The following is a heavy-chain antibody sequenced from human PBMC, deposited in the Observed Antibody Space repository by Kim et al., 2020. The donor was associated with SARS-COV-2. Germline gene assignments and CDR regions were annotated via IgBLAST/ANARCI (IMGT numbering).Heavy chain of an antibody. CDR2: INTNTGNP. CDR3: ARDRAGDIVVVLAATNWFDP. Sequence: ASVKVSCKASGYTFTSYAMNWVRQAPGQGLEWMGWINTNTGNPTYAQGFTGRLVFSLDTSVSTPYLQISSLKAEDTAVYYCARDRAGDIVVVLAATNWFDPWGQGTLVTVSS. V-gene: IGHV7-4-1*02. CDR1: GYTFTSYA. D-gene: IGHD2-2*01. J-gene: IGHJ5*02.